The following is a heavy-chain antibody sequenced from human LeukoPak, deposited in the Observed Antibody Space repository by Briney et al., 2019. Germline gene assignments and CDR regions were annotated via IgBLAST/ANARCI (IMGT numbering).Heavy chain of an antibody. CDR2: IYYSGRT. D-gene: IGHD3-22*01. J-gene: IGHJ4*02. Sequence: SETLSLTCNVSGGSINSYYWGWIRQPPGKRLELIGYIYYSGRTNYNPSLKSRVTISVDTSTNQISLKVTSVTAADTAVYFCARGTTKGYYYDSSGYYTKWGQGTLVTVSS. V-gene: IGHV4-59*12. CDR1: GGSINSYY. CDR3: ARGTTKGYYYDSSGYYTK.